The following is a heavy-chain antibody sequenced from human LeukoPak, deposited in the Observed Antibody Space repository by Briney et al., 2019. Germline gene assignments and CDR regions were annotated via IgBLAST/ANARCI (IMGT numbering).Heavy chain of an antibody. CDR2: ISPSGGST. CDR3: ARGRWEYCSGGSCPTGLDY. CDR1: GYTFTSNY. D-gene: IGHD2-15*01. J-gene: IGHJ4*02. V-gene: IGHV1-46*01. Sequence: ASVKVSCKAFGYTFTSNYMHWVRQAPGQGPEWMGVISPSGGSTTCAQKFQGRVTMTRDTSISTAYMELSRLRSDDTAVYYCARGRWEYCSGGSCPTGLDYWGQGTLVTVSS.